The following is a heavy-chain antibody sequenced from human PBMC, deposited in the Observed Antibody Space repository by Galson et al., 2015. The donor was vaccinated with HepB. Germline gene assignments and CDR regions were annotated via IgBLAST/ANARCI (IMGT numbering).Heavy chain of an antibody. Sequence: LSLTCAVYGGSFSGYYWSWIRQPPGKGLEWIGEINHSGSTNYNPSLKSRVTISVDTSKNQFSLKLSSVTAADTAVYYCARDLQDEEIHYYYGMDVWGQGTTVTVSS. CDR2: INHSGST. J-gene: IGHJ6*02. CDR3: ARDLQDEEIHYYYGMDV. V-gene: IGHV4-34*01. D-gene: IGHD2-15*01. CDR1: GGSFSGYY.